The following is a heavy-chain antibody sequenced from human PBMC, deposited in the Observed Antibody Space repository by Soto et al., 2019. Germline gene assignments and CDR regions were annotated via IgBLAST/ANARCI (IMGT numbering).Heavy chain of an antibody. D-gene: IGHD6-6*01. Sequence: QVQLQESGPGLVKPSQTLSLTCTVSGGSISSGDYYWSWIRQPPGKGLEWIGYIYYSGSTYYNPSLKSRVTISVDTSKNQFSLKLSSVTAAATAVYYCARDRGSSSHYYYGMDVWGQGTTVTVSS. V-gene: IGHV4-30-4*01. CDR3: ARDRGSSSHYYYGMDV. J-gene: IGHJ6*02. CDR2: IYYSGST. CDR1: GGSISSGDYY.